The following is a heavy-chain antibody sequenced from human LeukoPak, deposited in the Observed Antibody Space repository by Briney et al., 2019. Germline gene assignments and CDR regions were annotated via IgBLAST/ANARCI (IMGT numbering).Heavy chain of an antibody. CDR1: ESTFSSYA. CDR3: AKGGISSTGLDF. D-gene: IGHD1-1*01. J-gene: IGHJ4*02. CDR2: LVDNGGST. Sequence: GGSLRLSCAASESTFSSYAMSWVRQAPGKGLEWVSSLVDNGGSTYYADSVQGRFTISRDNSKNALYLQMNSLRAEDTAVYYCAKGGISSTGLDFWGQGTLVAVSS. V-gene: IGHV3-23*01.